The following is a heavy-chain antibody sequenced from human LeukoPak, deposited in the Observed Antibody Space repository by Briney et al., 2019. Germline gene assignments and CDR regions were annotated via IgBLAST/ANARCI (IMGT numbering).Heavy chain of an antibody. CDR2: INTDSGNP. V-gene: IGHV7-4-1*02. CDR3: AREILRFDI. Sequence: VASVKVSCKASGYTFTSYAMNWVRQAPGQGLEWMGWINTDSGNPTYAQGFTGRFVFSLDSSVSTAYLQISNLTPEDTAKYYCAREILRFDIWGQGTMVTVSS. CDR1: GYTFTSYA. J-gene: IGHJ3*02.